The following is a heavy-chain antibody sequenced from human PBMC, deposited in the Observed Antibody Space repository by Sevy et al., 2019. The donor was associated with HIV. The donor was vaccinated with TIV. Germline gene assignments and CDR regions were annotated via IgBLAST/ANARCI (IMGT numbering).Heavy chain of an antibody. CDR1: GFTLSDYA. V-gene: IGHV3-30*04. CDR2: ISHDETLK. Sequence: GGSLRLSCEASGFTLSDYAVHWVRQAPGKGLEWVAIISHDETLKDYGDSVKGRFTISRDNSKNTVSLQMNSLRTEDTAVYYCSRDLPHLLPWELSRGSDIWGQGTLVTVSS. D-gene: IGHD3-16*02. CDR3: SRDLPHLLPWELSRGSDI. J-gene: IGHJ4*02.